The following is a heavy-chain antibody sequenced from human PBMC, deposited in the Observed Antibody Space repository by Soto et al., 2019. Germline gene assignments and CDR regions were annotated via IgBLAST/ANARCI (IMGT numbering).Heavy chain of an antibody. CDR3: ARVRLRYFDWLLAAFDI. CDR1: GGSFSGYY. D-gene: IGHD3-9*01. V-gene: IGHV4-34*01. Sequence: PSETLSLTSAVYGGSFSGYYWSWIRQPPGKGLEWIGEINHSGSTNYNPSLKSRVTISVDTSKNQFSLKLSSVTAADTAVYYCARVRLRYFDWLLAAFDIWGQGTMVTVSS. CDR2: INHSGST. J-gene: IGHJ3*02.